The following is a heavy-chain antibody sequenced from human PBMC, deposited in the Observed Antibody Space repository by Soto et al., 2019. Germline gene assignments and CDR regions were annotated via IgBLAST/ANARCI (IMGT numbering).Heavy chain of an antibody. CDR3: TTGYTSIWHEHY. CDR2: VRSKKFGGTA. V-gene: IGHV3-15*01. Sequence: EVQLVESGGSLAKPGGSLRLSCEASGFTFSDAWMNWVRQAPGMGLEWVGLVRSKKFGGTADYAAPVKGRFTISRDDSQSTMYLQMNNLRTEDTAVYYCTTGYTSIWHEHYWGQG. CDR1: GFTFSDAW. J-gene: IGHJ4*02. D-gene: IGHD6-13*01.